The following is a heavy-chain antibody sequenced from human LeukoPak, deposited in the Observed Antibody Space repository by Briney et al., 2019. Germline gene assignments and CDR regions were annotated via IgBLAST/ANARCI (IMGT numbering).Heavy chain of an antibody. CDR2: IFHSQPT. Sequence: SETLSLTCTASGYSISGLYYWAWIRQPPGRGLEGFGNIFHSQPTYYNPSLQSRVTISVDTSKNQFSLKLTSVTAADTAVYYCARDVGRYTYGYRPTELYWYFDLWGRGTRVTVSS. V-gene: IGHV4-38-2*02. D-gene: IGHD5-18*01. CDR3: ARDVGRYTYGYRPTELYWYFDL. J-gene: IGHJ2*01. CDR1: GYSISGLYY.